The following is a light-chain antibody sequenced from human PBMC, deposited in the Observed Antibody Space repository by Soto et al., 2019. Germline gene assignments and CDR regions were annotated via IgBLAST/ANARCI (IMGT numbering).Light chain of an antibody. CDR1: QRVSSSY. CDR2: GAS. CDR3: QQYGSSPDT. Sequence: EIVLTQSPGTVSLSPGERATLSCRASQRVSSSYLAWYQQKPGQTPRLLIYGASSRATGIPDRFSGSGSGTDFTLTINRLEPEDFTVYYCQQYGSSPDTFGQGTKLEIK. J-gene: IGKJ2*01. V-gene: IGKV3-20*01.